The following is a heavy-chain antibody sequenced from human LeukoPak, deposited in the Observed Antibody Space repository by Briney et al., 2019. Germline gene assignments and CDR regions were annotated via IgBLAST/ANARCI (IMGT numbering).Heavy chain of an antibody. V-gene: IGHV3-53*01. CDR2: LYSDGNI. CDR1: GFTVITND. Sequence: HPGGSVRLSCAASGFTVITNDMTWVRQAPGKGLEWVSVLYSDGNIKYADSVQGRFTISRDNSKNTLYLEMNSLSPDDTAVYYCARGVEPLAANTLAYWGQGTLVTVSS. J-gene: IGHJ4*02. D-gene: IGHD1-14*01. CDR3: ARGVEPLAANTLAY.